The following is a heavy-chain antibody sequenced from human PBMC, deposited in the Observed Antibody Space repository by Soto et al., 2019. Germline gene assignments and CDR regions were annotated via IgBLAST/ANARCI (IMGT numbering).Heavy chain of an antibody. V-gene: IGHV4-39*01. J-gene: IGHJ5*02. CDR1: GGSISSSSYY. Sequence: SETLSLTCTVSGGSISSSSYYWCWIRQPPGKGPECIGSIYYSGSRYYNPYLKSRVTISVHTSKNQFSLNQSSVTAADTAVYYCARHGTQLVRVAWFDPWGQGTLVPVS. CDR3: ARHGTQLVRVAWFDP. CDR2: IYYSGSR. D-gene: IGHD6-13*01.